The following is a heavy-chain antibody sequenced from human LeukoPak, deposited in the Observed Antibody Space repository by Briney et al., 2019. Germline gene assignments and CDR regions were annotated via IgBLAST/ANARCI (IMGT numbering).Heavy chain of an antibody. CDR2: IYYSGST. CDR3: ARVSGYSQNWFDP. J-gene: IGHJ5*02. CDR1: GGSISSYY. V-gene: IGHV4-59*01. D-gene: IGHD5-12*01. Sequence: SETLSLTCTVSGGSISSYYWSWIRQPPGKGLEWIGYIYYSGSTNYNPSLKSRVTITVDTSKNQFSLKLSSVTAADTAVYYCARVSGYSQNWFDPWGQGTLVTVSS.